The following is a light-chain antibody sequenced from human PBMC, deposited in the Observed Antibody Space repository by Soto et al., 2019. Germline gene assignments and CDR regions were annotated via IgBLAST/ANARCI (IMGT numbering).Light chain of an antibody. Sequence: EIVLTYSPVTLSFSPVETATLSCRASQSVKTFLVWYQQRPGQAPRLLIHDASHRAAGIPARFSGSGFGTDFTLTISSLEPEDAAVYYCQQRSNWPPITFGQGTRLEIK. CDR3: QQRSNWPPIT. CDR2: DAS. CDR1: QSVKTF. J-gene: IGKJ5*01. V-gene: IGKV3-11*01.